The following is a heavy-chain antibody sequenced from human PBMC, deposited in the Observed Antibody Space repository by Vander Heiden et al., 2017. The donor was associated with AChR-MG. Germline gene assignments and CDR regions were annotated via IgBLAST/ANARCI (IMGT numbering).Heavy chain of an antibody. CDR3: ARSPCSSAGCHISAFDI. V-gene: IGHV4-31*03. D-gene: IGHD2-2*01. CDR1: GGSISSGGYH. J-gene: IGHJ3*02. CDR2: IYYSGST. Sequence: QVQLQESGPGLVKPSQTLSLTCTVPGGSISSGGYHWSWIRQHPGKGLEWIGYIYYSGSTYYNPSLKSRVTISVDTSTNQFSLKLSSVTAADTAVYYCARSPCSSAGCHISAFDIWGQGTMVTVSS.